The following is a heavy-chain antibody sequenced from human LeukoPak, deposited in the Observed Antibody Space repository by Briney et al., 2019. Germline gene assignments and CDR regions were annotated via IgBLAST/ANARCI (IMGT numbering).Heavy chain of an antibody. J-gene: IGHJ3*02. V-gene: IGHV4-39*07. Sequence: SETLSLTCTVSGGSISSSSYYWGWIRQPPGKGLEWIGSIYYSGSTYYNPPLKSRVTISVDTSKNQFSLKLSSVTAADTAVYYCASTYGDLDAFDIWGQGTMVTVSS. CDR1: GGSISSSSYY. D-gene: IGHD4-17*01. CDR2: IYYSGST. CDR3: ASTYGDLDAFDI.